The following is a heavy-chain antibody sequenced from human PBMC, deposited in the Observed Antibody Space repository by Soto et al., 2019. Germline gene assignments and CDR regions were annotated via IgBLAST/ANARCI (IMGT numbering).Heavy chain of an antibody. V-gene: IGHV4-34*01. J-gene: IGHJ5*02. D-gene: IGHD3-3*01. CDR2: INHSGST. CDR3: ARYDWSNWFDP. CDR1: GGSFSGYY. Sequence: SETLSLTCAVYGGSFSGYYWSWIRQPPGKGLEWIGEINHSGSTNYNPSLKSRVTIPVDTSKNQFSLKLSSVTAADTAVYYCARYDWSNWFDPWGQGTLVTVSS.